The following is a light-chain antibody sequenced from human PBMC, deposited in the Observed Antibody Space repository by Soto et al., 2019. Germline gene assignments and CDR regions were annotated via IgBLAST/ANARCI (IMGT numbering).Light chain of an antibody. Sequence: QSVLTQPGSVSGSPGQSITIYCTGTSXDVGGYIYVSWYQQHPGKAPKLMIYDVTSRPSGVSYRFSGSKSGNTASLTISGLQAEDEADYYCSSYTTSSSYVFGTGTKVT. J-gene: IGLJ1*01. CDR2: DVT. CDR3: SSYTTSSSYV. CDR1: SXDVGGYIY. V-gene: IGLV2-14*01.